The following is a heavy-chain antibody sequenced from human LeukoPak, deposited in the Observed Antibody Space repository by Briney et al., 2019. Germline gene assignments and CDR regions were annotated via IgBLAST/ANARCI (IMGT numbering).Heavy chain of an antibody. J-gene: IGHJ4*02. CDR1: GGSITSTNL. CDR3: ARDGGGSDC. D-gene: IGHD2-15*01. CDR2: IHHSGST. Sequence: SETLSLTCAVSGGSITSTNLWNWVRQPPGKGLEWIGQIHHSGSTNYNPSLKSRVTISVDKSNNQFSLKMRSVTAADTAVYYCARDGGGSDCWGQGTLVTVSS. V-gene: IGHV4-4*02.